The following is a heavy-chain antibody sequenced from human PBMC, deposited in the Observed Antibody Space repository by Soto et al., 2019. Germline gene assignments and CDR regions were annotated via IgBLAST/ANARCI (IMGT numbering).Heavy chain of an antibody. CDR2: ISRSSSTI. CDR1: GFSFSTFS. D-gene: IGHD2-2*03. CDR3: VRDGYSYLNSGSYNYFDF. Sequence: GGSLRLSCAASGFSFSTFSMDWVRQAPGKGLEWVSYISRSSSTIYYADSVKGRFTISRDNAKSSVYLQMHSLSDEDTAVYYCVRDGYSYLNSGSYNYFDFWGQGTPVTVSS. J-gene: IGHJ4*02. V-gene: IGHV3-48*02.